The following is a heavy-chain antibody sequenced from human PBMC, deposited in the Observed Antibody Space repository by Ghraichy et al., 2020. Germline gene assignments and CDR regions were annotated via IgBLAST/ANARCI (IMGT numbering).Heavy chain of an antibody. D-gene: IGHD4-17*01. J-gene: IGHJ4*02. CDR3: ARDWDYGDPGPWFDY. CDR1: GLTFSSSW. CDR2: INQGGNKK. V-gene: IGHV3-7*01. Sequence: GESLRLSCVDSGLTFSSSWMNWVRQAPGKGLEWVANINQGGNKKYYLDSVKGRFTISRDNAKNSLYLQMNSLRAEDTAVYYCARDWDYGDPGPWFDYWGQGTLVTVSS.